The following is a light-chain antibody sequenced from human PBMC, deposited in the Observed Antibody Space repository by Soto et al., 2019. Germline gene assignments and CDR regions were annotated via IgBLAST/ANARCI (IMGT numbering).Light chain of an antibody. Sequence: DIQMTQSPSTLSASVGDRVTITCRASQSISSWLAWYQQKPGKAPKLLIYKASSLESGVPSRFSGSGSGTAFTLTISSLQPDDFATYYCQQYNSYLSTFGQGTKLEIK. J-gene: IGKJ2*02. CDR2: KAS. CDR3: QQYNSYLST. V-gene: IGKV1-5*03. CDR1: QSISSW.